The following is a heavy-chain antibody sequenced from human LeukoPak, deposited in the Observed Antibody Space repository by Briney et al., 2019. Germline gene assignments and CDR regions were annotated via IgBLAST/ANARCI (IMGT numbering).Heavy chain of an antibody. CDR2: INSDGSST. Sequence: PGGSLRLSCAASGFTFSNYSMNWVRQAPGKGLVWVSRINSDGSSTSYADSVKGRFTISRDNAKNTLSLQMNSLRAEDTAVYYCARDYDFWSGFFDYWGQGTLVTVSS. CDR1: GFTFSNYS. CDR3: ARDYDFWSGFFDY. J-gene: IGHJ4*02. D-gene: IGHD3-3*01. V-gene: IGHV3-74*01.